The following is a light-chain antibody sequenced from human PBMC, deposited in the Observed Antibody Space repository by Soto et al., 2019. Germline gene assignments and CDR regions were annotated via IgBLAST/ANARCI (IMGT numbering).Light chain of an antibody. CDR3: QQYSAWPLT. CDR2: DAS. CDR1: QSVSSY. Sequence: EIVLTQSPATLSLSPGERATLSCRASQSVSSYLAWYQQKPGQAPRLLIYDASNRATGIPARFSGSGSGTDFTLTISSLQSEDFASYYCQQYSAWPLTFGGGTKVETK. J-gene: IGKJ4*01. V-gene: IGKV3-11*01.